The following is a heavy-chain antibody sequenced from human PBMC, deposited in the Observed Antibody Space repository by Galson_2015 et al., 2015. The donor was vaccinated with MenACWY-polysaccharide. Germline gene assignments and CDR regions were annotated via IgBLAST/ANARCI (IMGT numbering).Heavy chain of an antibody. J-gene: IGHJ4*02. Sequence: SLRLSCAASGFSFNTYSMIWVRQAPGQGLQWVSAISGSSAYIFYADSVRGRFIISRDNAKNSLYLQMNSLRAEDTAIYYCASRMRFKTSSGPEDYWGQGTLVTVSS. CDR1: GFSFNTYS. V-gene: IGHV3-21*01. CDR2: ISGSSAYI. D-gene: IGHD5-18*01. CDR3: ASRMRFKTSSGPEDY.